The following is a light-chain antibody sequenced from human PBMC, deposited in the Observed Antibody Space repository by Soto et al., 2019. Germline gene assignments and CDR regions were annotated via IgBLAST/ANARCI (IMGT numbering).Light chain of an antibody. V-gene: IGKV3-11*01. CDR1: QSVSSY. CDR2: DAS. J-gene: IGKJ5*01. CDR3: QQRSNWPIT. Sequence: EIVLTQSPGTLSLSPGERATLSCRASQSVSSYLAWYQQKPGQAPRLLIYDASNRATGIPARFSGSGSGTDFTLTISSLEPEDFAVYYCQQRSNWPITFGQATRLRL.